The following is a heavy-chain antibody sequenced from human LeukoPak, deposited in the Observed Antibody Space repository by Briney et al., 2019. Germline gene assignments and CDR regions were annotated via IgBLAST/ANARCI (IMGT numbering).Heavy chain of an antibody. CDR1: GGTFSSYA. Sequence: SVKVSCKASGGTFSSYAISWVRQAPGQGLEWMGGIIPIFGTANYAQKFQGRVTITADKSTSTAYMELSSLRSEDTAVYYCAREEGDDYGDYGPNYWGQGTLVTVSS. D-gene: IGHD4-17*01. J-gene: IGHJ4*02. CDR2: IIPIFGTA. CDR3: AREEGDDYGDYGPNY. V-gene: IGHV1-69*06.